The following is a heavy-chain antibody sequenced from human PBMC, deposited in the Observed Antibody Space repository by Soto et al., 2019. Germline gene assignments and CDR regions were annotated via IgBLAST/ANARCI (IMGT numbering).Heavy chain of an antibody. CDR2: INSDGSST. CDR3: ARDRPEVPAAKGDYYYGMDV. CDR1: GFTFSSYW. V-gene: IGHV3-74*01. D-gene: IGHD2-2*01. J-gene: IGHJ6*02. Sequence: EVQLVESGGGLVQPGGSLRLSCAASGFTFSSYWMHWVRQAPGKGLVWVSRINSDGSSTSYADSVKGRFTISRDNAKKPLYLHMNSLRAEDTAVYYCARDRPEVPAAKGDYYYGMDVWGQGTTVTVSS.